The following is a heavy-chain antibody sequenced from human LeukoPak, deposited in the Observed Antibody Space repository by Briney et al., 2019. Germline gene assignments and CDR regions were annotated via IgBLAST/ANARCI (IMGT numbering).Heavy chain of an antibody. CDR2: TNPNSGGT. J-gene: IGHJ4*02. CDR1: GYTFTGYY. CDR3: ARSFSTRVDSPKNTGVVVTAFDY. Sequence: ASVKVSCKASGYTFTGYYMHWVRQAPGQGLEWMGRTNPNSGGTNYAQKFQGRVTMTRDTSISTAYMELSRLRSDDTAVYYCARSFSTRVDSPKNTGVVVTAFDYWGQGTLVTVSS. D-gene: IGHD2-21*02. V-gene: IGHV1-2*06.